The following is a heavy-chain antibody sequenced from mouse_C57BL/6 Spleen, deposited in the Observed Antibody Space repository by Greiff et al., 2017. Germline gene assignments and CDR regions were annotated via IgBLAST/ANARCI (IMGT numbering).Heavy chain of an antibody. D-gene: IGHD2-4*01. Sequence: QVQLQQSGAELARPGASVKLSCKASGYTFTSYGISWVKQGTGQGLEWIGEIYPRSGNTYYNEKFKGKATLTADKSSSTAYMELRSLTSEDSAVYVCARGGLPKASRYFDVWGTGTTVTVSA. V-gene: IGHV1-81*01. J-gene: IGHJ1*03. CDR1: GYTFTSYG. CDR3: ARGGLPKASRYFDV. CDR2: IYPRSGNT.